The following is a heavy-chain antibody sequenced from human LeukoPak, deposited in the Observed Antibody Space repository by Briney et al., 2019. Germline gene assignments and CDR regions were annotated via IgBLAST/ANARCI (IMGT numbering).Heavy chain of an antibody. Sequence: PETLSLTCAVSGGSISSSNWWSWVRQPPGKGLEWIGEIYHSGSTNYNPSLKSRVTISVDTSKNQFSLKLSSVTAADTAVYYCARDKVEWELLAYWFDPWGQGTLVTVSS. J-gene: IGHJ5*02. V-gene: IGHV4-4*03. CDR3: ARDKVEWELLAYWFDP. CDR1: GGSISSSNW. D-gene: IGHD1-26*01. CDR2: IYHSGST.